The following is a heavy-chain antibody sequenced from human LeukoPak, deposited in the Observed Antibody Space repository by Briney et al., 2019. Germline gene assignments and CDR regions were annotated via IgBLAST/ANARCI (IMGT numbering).Heavy chain of an antibody. V-gene: IGHV3-7*01. CDR2: IKQDGSEK. CDR1: GFTFSSYW. J-gene: IGHJ4*02. CDR3: TSKFGVVIGGY. D-gene: IGHD3-3*01. Sequence: GGSLRLSCAASGFTFSSYWMSWVRQAPGKGLEWVANIKQDGSEKYYVDSVKGRFTISRDNAKNSLYLQMNSLGAEDTAVYYCTSKFGVVIGGYWGQGTLVTVSS.